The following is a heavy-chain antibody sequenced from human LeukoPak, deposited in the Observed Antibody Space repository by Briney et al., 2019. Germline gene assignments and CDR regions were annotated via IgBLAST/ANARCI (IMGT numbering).Heavy chain of an antibody. D-gene: IGHD3-10*01. CDR1: GFTFSSYW. CDR2: IKQDGSEK. Sequence: PGGSLRLSCAASGFTFSSYWMSWVRQAPGKGLEWVANIKQDGSEKYYVDSVKGRFTISRDNAKNSLYLQMNSLRAEDTAVYYCARVRLWFEELIRYYGMDVWGQGTTVTVSS. J-gene: IGHJ6*02. V-gene: IGHV3-7*01. CDR3: ARVRLWFEELIRYYGMDV.